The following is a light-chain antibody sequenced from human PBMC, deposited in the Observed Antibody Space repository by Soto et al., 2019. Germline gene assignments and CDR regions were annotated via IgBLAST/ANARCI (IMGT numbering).Light chain of an antibody. V-gene: IGLV2-14*01. CDR2: EVK. J-gene: IGLJ3*02. CDR1: STDVGGYDY. CDR3: SSYTRSNSLV. Sequence: QSVLTQPAGVACCPGQSISISYTGSSTDVGGYDYVSWYQHHPGAVPKLLIYEVKNRPSGVSYRFSGSKSGSTASLTISGLQAEDEADYYCSSYTRSNSLVFGGGTKVTVL.